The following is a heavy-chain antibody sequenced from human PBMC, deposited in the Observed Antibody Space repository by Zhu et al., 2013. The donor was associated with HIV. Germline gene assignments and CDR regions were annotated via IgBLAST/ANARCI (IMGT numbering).Heavy chain of an antibody. CDR3: ARGQWELPLXHEY. Sequence: QVQLVQSGAEVKKPGSSVKVSCKASGGTFTSYDIHWVRQVTGQGLEWMGRMKTNSGNTGYAKKFQGRVTFTRNTSIDTAYMELSSLTSEDTAVYYCARGQWELPLXHEYWGQGTLVTVSS. J-gene: IGHJ4*02. V-gene: IGHV1-8*03. D-gene: IGHD1-26*01. CDR2: MKTNSGNT. CDR1: GGTFTSYD.